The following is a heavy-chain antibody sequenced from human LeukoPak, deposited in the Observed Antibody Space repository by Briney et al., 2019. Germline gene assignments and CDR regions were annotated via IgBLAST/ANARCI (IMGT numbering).Heavy chain of an antibody. D-gene: IGHD5-18*01. CDR3: ASPMWDTAIHDY. Sequence: SGGSLRLSCAASGFTFSSHWVHWVRQAPGKGLVWVSRINSDGSITSYADSVKGRFTISRDNAKDTLYLQMNSLRAEDAAVYYCASPMWDTAIHDYWGQGTLVTVSS. CDR2: INSDGSIT. J-gene: IGHJ4*02. CDR1: GFTFSSHW. V-gene: IGHV3-74*01.